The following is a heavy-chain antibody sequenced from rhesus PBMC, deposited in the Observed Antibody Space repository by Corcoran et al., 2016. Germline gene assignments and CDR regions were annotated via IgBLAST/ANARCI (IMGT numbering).Heavy chain of an antibody. CDR2: ISYDGSNK. D-gene: IGHD6S26*01. CDR3: AEGLIAAADPGGYFDY. V-gene: IGHV3-54*02. CDR1: GFTFSSYG. Sequence: EVQLVESGGGLVQPGGSLRLSCAASGFTFSSYGMHWVRQAPGKGLEWVAVISYDGSNKYYADSVKERFTISRDNSKKMLYLQMNNLKLEDTAVYYCAEGLIAAADPGGYFDYWGQGVLVTVSS. J-gene: IGHJ4*01.